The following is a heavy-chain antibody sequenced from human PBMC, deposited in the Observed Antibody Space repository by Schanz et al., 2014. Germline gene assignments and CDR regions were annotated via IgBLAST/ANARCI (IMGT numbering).Heavy chain of an antibody. D-gene: IGHD3-10*01. CDR3: AKRRFGELSAFDI. CDR1: GFTFSSNS. Sequence: EVQLVESGGGLVQPGGSLRLSCAASGFTFSSNSMNWVRQAPGKGLEWISYIGSSSSRIDHADSVKGRFTISRDNSKNTLYLQMNSLRAEDTAVYYCAKRRFGELSAFDIWGQGTMVTVSS. CDR2: IGSSSSRI. V-gene: IGHV3-48*01. J-gene: IGHJ3*02.